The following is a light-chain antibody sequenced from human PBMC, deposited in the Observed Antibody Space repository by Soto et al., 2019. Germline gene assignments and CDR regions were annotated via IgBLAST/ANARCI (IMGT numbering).Light chain of an antibody. CDR2: WAS. J-gene: IGKJ2*03. CDR1: ESVLYSSNNKNY. CDR3: QQYYLTPYS. V-gene: IGKV4-1*01. Sequence: DIVMTQSPDSLAVSLGERAIINCKSSESVLYSSNNKNYLAWYQQRPGQPPKQLIYWASTRESGVPDRFSGSGSGTDFTRTISSLQAEDVAVYYCQQYYLTPYSFGQGTKLEIK.